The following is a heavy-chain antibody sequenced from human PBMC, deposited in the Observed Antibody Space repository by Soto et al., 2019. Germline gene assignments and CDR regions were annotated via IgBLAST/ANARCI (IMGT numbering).Heavy chain of an antibody. CDR3: VKGEYYYDSSGHYPFDS. J-gene: IGHJ4*02. V-gene: IGHV3-64D*06. D-gene: IGHD3-22*01. CDR1: GFTFSIYA. CDR2: ISTNGGST. Sequence: GGSLRLSCSASGFTFSIYAMHWVRQAPGKGLEYVSSISTNGGSTHYADSVKGRFTISRDNSKNTQYLQMSSLRADDTAVYYCVKGEYYYDSSGHYPFDSWGRGT.